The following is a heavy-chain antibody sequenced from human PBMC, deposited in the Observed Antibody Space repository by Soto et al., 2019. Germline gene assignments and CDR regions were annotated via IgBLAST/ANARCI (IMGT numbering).Heavy chain of an antibody. J-gene: IGHJ5*02. D-gene: IGHD2-2*01. Sequence: ELQLLESGGGLVQPGGSLRLSCAASGFIFSSYAMSWVRQAPGKGLEWVSAISGSGGSTYYADSVKGRFTISRDNSKNNIYLQMNSLRSEDTDVYYCATEKISTICCDWFDPWGQGTLVTVSS. CDR2: ISGSGGST. CDR3: ATEKISTICCDWFDP. V-gene: IGHV3-23*01. CDR1: GFIFSSYA.